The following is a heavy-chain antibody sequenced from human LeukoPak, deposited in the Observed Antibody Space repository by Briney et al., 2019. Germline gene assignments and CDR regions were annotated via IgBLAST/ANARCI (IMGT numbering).Heavy chain of an antibody. Sequence: SETLSLTCTVSGGSISSYYWSWIRQPPGKELEWIGYIYYSGSTNYNPSLKSRVTISVDTSKNQFSLKLSSVTAADTAVYYCTRDRGRWLHRDAFDIWGQGTMVTVSS. V-gene: IGHV4-59*01. J-gene: IGHJ3*02. CDR2: IYYSGST. CDR3: TRDRGRWLHRDAFDI. D-gene: IGHD5-24*01. CDR1: GGSISSYY.